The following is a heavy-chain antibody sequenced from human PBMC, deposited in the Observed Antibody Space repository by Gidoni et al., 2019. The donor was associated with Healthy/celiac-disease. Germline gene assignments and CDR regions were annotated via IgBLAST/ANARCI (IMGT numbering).Heavy chain of an antibody. Sequence: QLQLQESGPGLVKPSETLSLTCTVSGGSISSSSYYWGWSRQPPGKGLEWIGSIYYSGSTYYNPSLKSRVTISVDTSKNQFSLKLSSVTAADTAVYYCARKIAVAGYFDYWGQGTLVTVSS. D-gene: IGHD6-19*01. CDR1: GGSISSSSYY. CDR2: IYYSGST. V-gene: IGHV4-39*01. J-gene: IGHJ4*02. CDR3: ARKIAVAGYFDY.